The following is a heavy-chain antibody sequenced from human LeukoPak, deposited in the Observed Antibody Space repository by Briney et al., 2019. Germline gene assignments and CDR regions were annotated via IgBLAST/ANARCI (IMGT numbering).Heavy chain of an antibody. CDR3: ARGFGFSRAFDY. V-gene: IGHV4-34*01. CDR1: GGSFGGYY. Sequence: SETLSLTCAVYGGSFGGYYWSWIRQPPGKGLEWIGEINHSGSTNYNPSLKSRVTISVDTSKNQFSLKLSSVTAADTAVYYCARGFGFSRAFDYWGQGTLVTVSS. CDR2: INHSGST. J-gene: IGHJ4*02. D-gene: IGHD3-3*01.